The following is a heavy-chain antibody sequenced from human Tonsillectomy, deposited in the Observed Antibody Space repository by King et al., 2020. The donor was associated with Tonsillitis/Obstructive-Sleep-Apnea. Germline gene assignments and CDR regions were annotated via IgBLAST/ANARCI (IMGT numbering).Heavy chain of an antibody. D-gene: IGHD4-23*01. CDR3: ARVVVMYGGNSEGFDY. Sequence: QLVQSGAEVKKPGASVKVSCKASGYTFTSYYMHWVRQAPGQGLEWMGIINPSDGSTSYPQKFQGRVTMTRDTSTSTVYMELSSLRSEDTAVYYCARVVVMYGGNSEGFDYGGQGTLVTVSS. J-gene: IGHJ4*02. CDR2: INPSDGST. CDR1: GYTFTSYY. V-gene: IGHV1-46*01.